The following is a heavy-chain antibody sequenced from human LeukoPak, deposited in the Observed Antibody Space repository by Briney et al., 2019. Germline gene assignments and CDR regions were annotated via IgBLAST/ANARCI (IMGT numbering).Heavy chain of an antibody. Sequence: GGSLRLSCAASGFTFSSYGMHWFRQAPGKGLEWVAVISYDGSNKYYADSVKGRFTISRDNSKNTLYLQMNSLRAEDTAVYYCAKGIDYDILTGYPTPLDYWGQGTLVTVSS. V-gene: IGHV3-30*18. CDR1: GFTFSSYG. D-gene: IGHD3-9*01. CDR3: AKGIDYDILTGYPTPLDY. CDR2: ISYDGSNK. J-gene: IGHJ4*02.